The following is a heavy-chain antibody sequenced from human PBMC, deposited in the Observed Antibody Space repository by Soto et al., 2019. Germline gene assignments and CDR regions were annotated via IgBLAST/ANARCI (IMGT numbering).Heavy chain of an antibody. CDR2: IWYDGSNK. J-gene: IGHJ4*02. CDR1: GFTFSSYG. D-gene: IGHD3-10*01. CDR3: ARDHYGSGIGFDY. Sequence: VGSLRLSCAASGFTFSSYGMHWVRQAPGKGLEWVAVIWYDGSNKYYADSVKGRFTISRDNSKNTLYLQMNSLRAEDTAVYYCARDHYGSGIGFDYCGQGTLVTVSS. V-gene: IGHV3-33*01.